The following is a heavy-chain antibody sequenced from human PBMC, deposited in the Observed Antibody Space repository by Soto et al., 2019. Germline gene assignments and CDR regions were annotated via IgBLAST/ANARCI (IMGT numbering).Heavy chain of an antibody. Sequence: ESLKVSCKGCGYSFTSHWIVCVRQMPGKGLEWMGIIYPGDSNIRYSPSFEGKIDMSADRSINTAYLRLSSLKASDTATYYCERHLDEYSSASGFDYWGQGTLVTVSS. CDR1: GYSFTSHW. CDR2: IYPGDSNI. J-gene: IGHJ4*02. V-gene: IGHV5-51*06. CDR3: ERHLDEYSSASGFDY. D-gene: IGHD6-6*01.